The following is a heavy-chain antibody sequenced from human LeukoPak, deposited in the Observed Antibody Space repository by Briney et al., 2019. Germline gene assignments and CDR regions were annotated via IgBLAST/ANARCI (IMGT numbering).Heavy chain of an antibody. J-gene: IGHJ5*02. CDR3: ARDSPNRFAYCSGGSCSGWFDP. CDR2: TYYRSKWYN. Sequence: SQTLSLTCAISGDSVSSNSAAWNWIRQSPSRDLEWLGRTYYRSKWYNDYAVSVKSRITINPDTSKNQFSLQLNSVTPEDTAVYYCARDSPNRFAYCSGGSCSGWFDPWGQGTLVTVSS. CDR1: GDSVSSNSAA. D-gene: IGHD2-15*01. V-gene: IGHV6-1*01.